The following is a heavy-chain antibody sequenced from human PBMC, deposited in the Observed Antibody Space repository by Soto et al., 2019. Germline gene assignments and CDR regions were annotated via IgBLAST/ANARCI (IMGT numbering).Heavy chain of an antibody. CDR2: IYHIGST. D-gene: IGHD6-6*01. CDR3: ARGTTIIAARLVFDY. Sequence: QLQLQESGSGLVKPSQTLSLTCAVSGGSISSGGYSWRWIRQPPGKSLEWIGYIYHIGSTYYNPSLKSRVTISVDRSKNQFSLKLSSVTAADTAVYYCARGTTIIAARLVFDYWGQGTLVTVSS. V-gene: IGHV4-30-2*01. CDR1: GGSISSGGYS. J-gene: IGHJ4*02.